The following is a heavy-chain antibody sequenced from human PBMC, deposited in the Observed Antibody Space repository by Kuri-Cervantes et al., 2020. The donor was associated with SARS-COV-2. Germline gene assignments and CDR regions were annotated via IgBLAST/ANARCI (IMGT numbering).Heavy chain of an antibody. V-gene: IGHV5-10-1*01. J-gene: IGHJ4*02. CDR3: ARLVRYCSSTSCYGGDDY. CDR1: GYSFTSYW. Sequence: GGSLRLSCKGSGYSFTSYWISWVRQMPGKGLEWMGRIDPSDSYTNYSPSFQGHVTISADKSISTAYLQWSSLKASDTAMYYCARLVRYCSSTSCYGGDDYWGQGTLVTVSS. D-gene: IGHD2-2*01. CDR2: IDPSDSYT.